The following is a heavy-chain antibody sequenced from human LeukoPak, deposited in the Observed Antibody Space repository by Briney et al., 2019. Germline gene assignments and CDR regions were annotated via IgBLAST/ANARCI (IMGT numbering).Heavy chain of an antibody. J-gene: IGHJ4*02. D-gene: IGHD3-22*01. Sequence: GGSLRLSCAASGFTFSSYSMNWVRQAPGKGLEWVSSISSSSSYIYYAASVKGRFTISRDNAKNSLYLQMNSLRAEDTAVYYCARRPNYYYDSSGYGYWGQGTLVTVSS. CDR2: ISSSSSYI. V-gene: IGHV3-21*01. CDR1: GFTFSSYS. CDR3: ARRPNYYYDSSGYGY.